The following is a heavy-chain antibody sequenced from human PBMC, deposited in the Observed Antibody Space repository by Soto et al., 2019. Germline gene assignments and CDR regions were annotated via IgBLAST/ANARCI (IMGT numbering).Heavy chain of an antibody. CDR1: GYTFTSYY. D-gene: IGHD3-3*01. J-gene: IGHJ4*02. CDR3: ARDRAETYYDFWSGYYDY. V-gene: IGHV1-46*01. Sequence: GASVKVSCKASGYTFTSYYMHWVRQAPGQGLEWMGIINPSGGSTSYAQKFQGRVTMTRDTSTSTVYMELSSLRSEDTAVYYCARDRAETYYDFWSGYYDYWGQGTLVTVSS. CDR2: INPSGGST.